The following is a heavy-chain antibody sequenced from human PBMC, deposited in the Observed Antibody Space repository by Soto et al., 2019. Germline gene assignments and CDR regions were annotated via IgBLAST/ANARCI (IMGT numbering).Heavy chain of an antibody. D-gene: IGHD2-15*01. Sequence: GGSLILSCAASGFTFSTYWMHWVRQAPGKGLVWVSRINDDGSSTSYADSVKGRFTISRDNAKNTLFLQMNSLRAEDTAVYYCARDLGSPKYYFDYWGQGALVTVSS. V-gene: IGHV3-74*01. J-gene: IGHJ4*02. CDR1: GFTFSTYW. CDR2: INDDGSST. CDR3: ARDLGSPKYYFDY.